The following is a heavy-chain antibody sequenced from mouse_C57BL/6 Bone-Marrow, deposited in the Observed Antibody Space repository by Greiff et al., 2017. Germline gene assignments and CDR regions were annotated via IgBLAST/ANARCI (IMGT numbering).Heavy chain of an antibody. D-gene: IGHD1-1*01. CDR3: ARSAVVKSYYAMDY. V-gene: IGHV5-17*01. CDR2: LSSCSISI. J-gene: IGHJ4*01. CDR1: GFTFSDSG. Sequence: VQLVASGGGLVKPGGSLKLSCAASGFTFSDSGMHWVRQAPVKGLTCVSYLSSCSISISYADTVKGRFPISRDNAKNTLFLQMTSLRSEDTAMYYCARSAVVKSYYAMDYWGQGTSVTGAS.